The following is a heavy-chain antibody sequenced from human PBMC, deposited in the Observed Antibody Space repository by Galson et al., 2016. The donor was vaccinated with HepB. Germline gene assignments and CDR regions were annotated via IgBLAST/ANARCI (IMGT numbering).Heavy chain of an antibody. V-gene: IGHV4-4*02. CDR3: ARQDLWSIEY. D-gene: IGHD2-21*01. CDR2: IFPSGST. CDR1: GASITSNHW. J-gene: IGHJ4*02. Sequence: SETLSLTCAVSGASITSNHWWSWVRQPPGKGLERIGEIFPSGSTNYIPALRSRVSISLDKSEKQFSLKMTSVTAADTAVYYCARQDLWSIEYWGQGILVTVSS.